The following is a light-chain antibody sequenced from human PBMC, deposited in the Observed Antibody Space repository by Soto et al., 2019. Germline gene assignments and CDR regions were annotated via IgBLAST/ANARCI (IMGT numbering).Light chain of an antibody. J-gene: IGLJ1*01. CDR3: SSYTSSSTSYV. V-gene: IGLV2-14*01. CDR1: SSDVGGYNY. CDR2: EVS. Sequence: QSVLTQPASVSGSPGQSITISCTGTSSDVGGYNYVSWYQHHPGKAPKLMIYEVSNRPSGVSNRFSGSKSGNTAPLTISGLQAEDEADYYCSSYTSSSTSYVFGTGTKVTVL.